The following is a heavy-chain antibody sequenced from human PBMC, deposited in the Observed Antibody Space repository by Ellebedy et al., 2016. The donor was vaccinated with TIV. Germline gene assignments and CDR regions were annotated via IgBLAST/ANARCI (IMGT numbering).Heavy chain of an antibody. CDR3: THYYGSGNSAGSVDV. Sequence: GGSLRLSCAASGFTFSNAWMSWVRQAPRKGLEWVGRIKSKTDGGTTDYAAPVKARFTISRDDSKNTLYLQMNNLKTEETGVYFCTHYYGSGNSAGSVDVWGQGTTVTVSS. J-gene: IGHJ6*02. D-gene: IGHD3-10*01. CDR1: GFTFSNAW. CDR2: IKSKTDGGTT. V-gene: IGHV3-15*01.